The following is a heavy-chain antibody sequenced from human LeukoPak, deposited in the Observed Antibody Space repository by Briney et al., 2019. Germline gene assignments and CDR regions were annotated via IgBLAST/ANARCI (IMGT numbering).Heavy chain of an antibody. J-gene: IGHJ4*02. D-gene: IGHD3-16*01. Sequence: PSETLSLTCAVYGGSFSGYYWSWIRQPPGKGLEWIGEINHSGSTNYNPSLKSRVTISVDTSKNQFSLKLGSVTAADTAVYYCARVKPPYVNDYWGQGTLVTVSS. CDR2: INHSGST. CDR1: GGSFSGYY. V-gene: IGHV4-34*01. CDR3: ARVKPPYVNDY.